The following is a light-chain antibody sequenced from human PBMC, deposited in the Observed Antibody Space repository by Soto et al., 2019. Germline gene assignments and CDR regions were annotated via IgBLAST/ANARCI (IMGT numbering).Light chain of an antibody. CDR3: SSYTDSSNYA. CDR1: SSDLAIYNY. Sequence: QSVLTQPASVSGSPGQSITISRTGTSSDLAIYNYVSWYQQQPGKAPKLMIYQVTNRPSGVSNRFSGSRSGNTASLTISGLQAEDEADYYCSSYTDSSNYAFGTGTKVTVL. CDR2: QVT. J-gene: IGLJ1*01. V-gene: IGLV2-14*01.